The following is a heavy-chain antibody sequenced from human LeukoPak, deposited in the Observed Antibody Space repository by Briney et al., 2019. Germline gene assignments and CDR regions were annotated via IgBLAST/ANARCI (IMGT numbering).Heavy chain of an antibody. CDR1: GGSISSYY. Sequence: SETLSLTCTVSGGSISSYYWSWIRQPPGKGLEWIGYIYYSGRTNYNPSLKRRVTISLDTSKNQFSLKLRYVTAADTAVYYCARVTGYMVEDFFDYWGQGTLVTVSS. J-gene: IGHJ4*02. CDR3: ARVTGYMVEDFFDY. CDR2: IYYSGRT. V-gene: IGHV4-59*01. D-gene: IGHD3-9*01.